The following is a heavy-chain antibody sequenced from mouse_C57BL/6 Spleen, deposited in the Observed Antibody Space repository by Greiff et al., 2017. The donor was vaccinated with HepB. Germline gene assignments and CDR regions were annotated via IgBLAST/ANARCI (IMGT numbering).Heavy chain of an antibody. V-gene: IGHV14-4*01. CDR1: GFNIKDDY. D-gene: IGHD1-1*01. CDR2: IDPENGDT. J-gene: IGHJ2*01. Sequence: EVQLQQSGAELVRPGASVKLSCTASGFNIKDDYMHWVKQRPEQGLEWIGWIDPENGDTEYASKFQGKATITADTSSNTAYLQLSSLTSEDNAVYYCTTGGGTTVVAHFDYWGQGTTLTVSS. CDR3: TTGGGTTVVAHFDY.